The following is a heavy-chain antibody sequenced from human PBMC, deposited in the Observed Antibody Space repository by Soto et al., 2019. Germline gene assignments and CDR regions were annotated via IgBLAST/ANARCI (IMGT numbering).Heavy chain of an antibody. V-gene: IGHV3-9*01. Sequence: PGGSLRLSCVASGFTFDDHVMHWVRQLPGKGLEWVGHISWDGYSIGYGGSVRGRFTISRDNAKNTLYLQMNSLRPEDTALYYRARSWTGSTSGRVNVWPQAATVTV. J-gene: IGHJ6*02. CDR1: GFTFDDHV. CDR3: ARSWTGSTSGRVNV. D-gene: IGHD1-26*01. CDR2: ISWDGYSI.